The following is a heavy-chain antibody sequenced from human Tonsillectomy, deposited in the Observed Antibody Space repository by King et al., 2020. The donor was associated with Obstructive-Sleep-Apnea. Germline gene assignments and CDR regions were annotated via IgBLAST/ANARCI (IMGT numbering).Heavy chain of an antibody. Sequence: QLQESGPGLVKPSETLSLTCTVSGGSISGYYWSWIRQPPGKGIEWIGYIYSSGTTNYNPSLKSRVTISVDTSKNLFSLKLNSVTAADTAVYYCARQANSYLTLGWFDPWDQGTLVTVSS. V-gene: IGHV4-59*01. CDR2: IYSSGTT. CDR3: ARQANSYLTLGWFDP. D-gene: IGHD3-10*01. CDR1: GGSISGYY. J-gene: IGHJ5*02.